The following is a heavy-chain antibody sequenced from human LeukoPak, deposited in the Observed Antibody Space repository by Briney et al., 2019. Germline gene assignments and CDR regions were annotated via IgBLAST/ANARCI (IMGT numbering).Heavy chain of an antibody. V-gene: IGHV1-69*05. CDR3: ARDRIAAAGDFDY. J-gene: IGHJ4*02. Sequence: SVKVSCKASGGTFSSYAISWVRQAPGQGLEWMGRIIPIFGTANYAQNFQGRVTITTDESTSTAYMELSSLRSEDTAVYYCARDRIAAAGDFDYWGQGTLVTVSS. CDR1: GGTFSSYA. D-gene: IGHD6-13*01. CDR2: IIPIFGTA.